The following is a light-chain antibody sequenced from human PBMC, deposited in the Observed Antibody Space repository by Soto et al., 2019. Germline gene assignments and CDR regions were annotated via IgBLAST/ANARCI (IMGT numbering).Light chain of an antibody. V-gene: IGKV1-12*01. CDR1: QGVNRW. CDR2: AAS. J-gene: IGKJ2*01. CDR3: QQANNFPYT. Sequence: DIQMTQSPSSVSASVGDRVTITCRASQGVNRWLAWYQQKPGKAPRLLIYAASALHSGVPSRFSGTGSGTDFTLTISSLQPEDFATYFCQQANNFPYTFXQGTKVDIK.